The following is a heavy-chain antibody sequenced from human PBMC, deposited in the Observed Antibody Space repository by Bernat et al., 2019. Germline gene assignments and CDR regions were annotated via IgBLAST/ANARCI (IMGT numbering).Heavy chain of an antibody. J-gene: IGHJ4*02. V-gene: IGHV4-30-4*01. CDR1: GGSISSGDYY. CDR2: IYYSGST. D-gene: IGHD2-2*01. Sequence: QVQLQESGPGLVKPSQTLSLTCTVSGGSISSGDYYWSWIRQPPGKGLEWIGYIYYSGSTYYNPSLKSRVTISVDTSKNQFSLKLSSVTAADTAVYYCARGRGGSTSPYYFDYWGQGTVVTVSS. CDR3: ARGRGGSTSPYYFDY.